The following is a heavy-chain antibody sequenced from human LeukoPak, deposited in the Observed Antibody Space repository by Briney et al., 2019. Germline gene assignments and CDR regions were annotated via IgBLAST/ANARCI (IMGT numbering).Heavy chain of an antibody. D-gene: IGHD1-7*01. CDR1: GYSFTNYW. CDR2: IHPDDSDT. V-gene: IGHV5-51*01. J-gene: IGHJ4*02. Sequence: GESLRISCKGSGYSFTNYWIGWVRQMSGKGLEWMGIIHPDDSDTRYSPSFQGQITISVDKSVSTAYLQWSSLKASDTAMYYCAELPDRYFYYWGQGTLVTVSS. CDR3: AELPDRYFYY.